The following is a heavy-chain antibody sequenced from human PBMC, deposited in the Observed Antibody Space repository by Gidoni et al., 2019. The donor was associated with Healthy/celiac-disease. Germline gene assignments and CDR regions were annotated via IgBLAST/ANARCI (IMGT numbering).Heavy chain of an antibody. CDR2: INHSGST. Sequence: QVQLQQWGAGLLKPSETLSLTCAVYGGSFSGYYWSWIRQPPGKGLEWIGEINHSGSTNYNPSLKSRVTISVDTSKNQFSLKLSSVTAADTAVYYCARGPADYYGWYFDLWGRGTLVTVSS. D-gene: IGHD3-22*01. V-gene: IGHV4-34*01. CDR3: ARGPADYYGWYFDL. J-gene: IGHJ2*01. CDR1: GGSFSGYY.